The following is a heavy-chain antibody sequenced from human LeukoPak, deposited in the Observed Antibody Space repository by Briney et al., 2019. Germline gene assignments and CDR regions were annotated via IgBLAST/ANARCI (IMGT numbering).Heavy chain of an antibody. J-gene: IGHJ4*02. CDR1: GFTFSDYY. CDR3: ARGYCSSTNCYGLAY. V-gene: IGHV3-11*04. CDR2: ISSSGTTV. D-gene: IGHD2-2*01. Sequence: GGSLRLSCAASGFTFSDYYMSWIRHAPGKGLEWVSYISSSGTTVYYADSVKGRFTISRDNAKNSLYLQMNSLRAEDTAVYYCARGYCSSTNCYGLAYWGQGTLVTVSS.